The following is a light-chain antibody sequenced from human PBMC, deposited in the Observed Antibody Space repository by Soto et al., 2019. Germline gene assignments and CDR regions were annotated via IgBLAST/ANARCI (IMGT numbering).Light chain of an antibody. J-gene: IGKJ4*01. V-gene: IGKV3-11*01. CDR3: QQRNFRPEIT. CDR2: DAT. CDR1: QSVGNL. Sequence: EIVLTQSPATLSLSPGERATLSCRASQSVGNLLGWYQQKPGQAPSLLIFDATNRATGTPRRFSGSGSGTDLTLTISSLEHEDFAIYYCQQRNFRPEITFGGGTKVEI.